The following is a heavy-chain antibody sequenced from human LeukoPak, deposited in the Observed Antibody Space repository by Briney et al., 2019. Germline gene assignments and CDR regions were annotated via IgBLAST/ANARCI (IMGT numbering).Heavy chain of an antibody. CDR2: IYYSGST. Sequence: PSETLSLTCTVSGAAVSSYYWSWIRQPPGKGLEWIGSIYYSGSTYYNPSLKSRVTISVDTSKNQFSLKLSSVTAADTAVYYCARQKSTGYTDYWGQGTLVTVSS. D-gene: IGHD3-22*01. CDR3: ARQKSTGYTDY. V-gene: IGHV4-39*01. CDR1: GAAVSSYY. J-gene: IGHJ4*02.